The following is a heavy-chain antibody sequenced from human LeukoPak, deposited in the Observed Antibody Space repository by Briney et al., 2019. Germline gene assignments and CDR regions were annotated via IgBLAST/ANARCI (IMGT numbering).Heavy chain of an antibody. CDR2: IYYSGNT. D-gene: IGHD3-22*01. Sequence: SETLSLTCTVSGGSISSYYWSWIRQPPGKGLEWIGYIYYSGNTNSISIDTSKDQFSLQLSSVTAADTAVYYCARDRDSSGLRDFDLWGRGTLVTVSA. CDR1: GGSISSYY. J-gene: IGHJ2*01. V-gene: IGHV4-59*01. CDR3: ARDRDSSGLRDFDL.